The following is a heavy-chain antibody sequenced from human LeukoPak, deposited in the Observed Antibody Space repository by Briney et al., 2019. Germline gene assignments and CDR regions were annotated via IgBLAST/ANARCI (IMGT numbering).Heavy chain of an antibody. CDR1: GGSFSGFY. D-gene: IGHD2-2*01. V-gene: IGHV4-34*01. CDR3: ARRYCSSTSCYYDY. CDR2: INHSGST. J-gene: IGHJ4*02. Sequence: SGTPSPTCAFYGGSFSGFYLRWVRPPPGEGVEVVGEINHSGSTNYNPSLKSRVTISVDTSKNQFSLKLSSVTAADTAVYYCARRYCSSTSCYYDYWGQGTLVTVSS.